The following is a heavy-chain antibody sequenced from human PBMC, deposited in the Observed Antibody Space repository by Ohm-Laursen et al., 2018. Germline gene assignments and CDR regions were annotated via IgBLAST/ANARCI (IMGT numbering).Heavy chain of an antibody. CDR2: IYSSGST. CDR1: GGSFSTYY. CDR3: ARVNSWGTYYYYSMDV. D-gene: IGHD7-27*01. J-gene: IGHJ6*02. V-gene: IGHV4-4*07. Sequence: PSDTLSLTCIVSGGSFSTYYWSWIRQPAGKGLEWIGRIYSSGSTNYNPSLKSRVTMSIDTSKNQFSLKLTSVTAADTAVYYCARVNSWGTYYYYSMDVWGHGTTVTVSS.